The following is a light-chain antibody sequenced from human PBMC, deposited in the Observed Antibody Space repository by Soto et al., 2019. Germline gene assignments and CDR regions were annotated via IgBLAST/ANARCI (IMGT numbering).Light chain of an antibody. Sequence: DIVMTQSPDSLAVSLGERATINCRSSLSVLYSPNNKNYLAWYQQKPGQPPKLLIYWASTRGSGVPDRFSGSGSGTDFTLTISSLQAEDVAVYYCQQYFATPPTFGGGTKVAIK. V-gene: IGKV4-1*01. CDR1: LSVLYSPNNKNY. CDR3: QQYFATPPT. J-gene: IGKJ4*01. CDR2: WAS.